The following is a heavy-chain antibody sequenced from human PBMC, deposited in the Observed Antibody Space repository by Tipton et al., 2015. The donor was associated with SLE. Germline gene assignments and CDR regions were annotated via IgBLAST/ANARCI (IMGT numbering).Heavy chain of an antibody. D-gene: IGHD3-22*01. J-gene: IGHJ1*01. CDR2: IYSGGST. V-gene: IGHV3-66*02. Sequence: GSLRLSCAASGFTVSSNYMSWVRQAPGKGLEWVSVIYSGGSTYYADSVKGRFTISRDNSKNTLYLQMNSLRAEDTAVYYCARMAGKCYYDSSGYYEYFEHWGQGTVVTVSS. CDR1: GFTVSSNY. CDR3: ARMAGKCYYDSSGYYEYFEH.